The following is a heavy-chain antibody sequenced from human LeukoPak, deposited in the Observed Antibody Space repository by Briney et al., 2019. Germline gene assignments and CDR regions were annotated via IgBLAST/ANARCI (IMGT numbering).Heavy chain of an antibody. V-gene: IGHV4-34*01. CDR3: ARGSIAVAGTFDY. J-gene: IGHJ4*02. CDR1: GGSFSGYY. CDR2: INHSGST. Sequence: SETLSLTCAVYGGSFSGYYWSWIRQPPGKGLEWVGEINHSGSTNYNPSLKSRVTISVDMSKNQFSLKLSSVTAAETAVYYCARGSIAVAGTFDYWGQGSLVTVSS. D-gene: IGHD6-19*01.